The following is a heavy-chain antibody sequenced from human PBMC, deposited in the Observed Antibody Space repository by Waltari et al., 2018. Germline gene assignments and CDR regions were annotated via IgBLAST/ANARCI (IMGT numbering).Heavy chain of an antibody. CDR1: GGSISSHY. D-gene: IGHD3-10*01. V-gene: IGHV4-59*11. J-gene: IGHJ4*02. CDR3: ARGLSRWDYYYYVDY. Sequence: QVQLQESGPGLVKPSETLSLTCTVPGGSISSHYWSWIRQPPGKGLEWLGYIYYSGSTNYNPALKRRVTISVETSKNQFSLKLSSVTAADTAVYYCARGLSRWDYYYYVDYWGQGTLVTVSS. CDR2: IYYSGST.